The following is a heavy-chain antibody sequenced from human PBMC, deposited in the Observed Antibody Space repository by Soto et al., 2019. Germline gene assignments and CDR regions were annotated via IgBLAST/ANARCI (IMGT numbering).Heavy chain of an antibody. J-gene: IGHJ6*02. CDR2: IYHSGGT. V-gene: IGHV4-59*01. Sequence: SETLSLTCTVSGGSMGSSSWSWIRQPPGKGLEWIGYIYHSGGTNYNPSLKSRVTISLDTSKNQFSLKLNSVTAADTAVYYCARGARLVANQGYSYYAMDVWGQGTTVTVSS. D-gene: IGHD5-12*01. CDR1: GGSMGSSS. CDR3: ARGARLVANQGYSYYAMDV.